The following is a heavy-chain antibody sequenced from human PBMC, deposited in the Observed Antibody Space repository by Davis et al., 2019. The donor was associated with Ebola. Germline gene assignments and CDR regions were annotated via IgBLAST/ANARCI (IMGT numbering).Heavy chain of an antibody. D-gene: IGHD2-2*01. Sequence: GGSLRLSCAASGFTSSSYSMNWVRQAPGKGLEWVSSISSSSSYIYYADSVKGRFTISRDNAKNSLYLQMNSLRAEDTAVYYCARDAMAFHWDYGMDVWGQGTTVTVSS. CDR1: GFTSSSYS. CDR3: ARDAMAFHWDYGMDV. J-gene: IGHJ6*02. CDR2: ISSSSSYI. V-gene: IGHV3-21*01.